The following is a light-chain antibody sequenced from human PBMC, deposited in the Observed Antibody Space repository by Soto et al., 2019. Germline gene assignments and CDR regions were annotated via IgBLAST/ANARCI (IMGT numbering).Light chain of an antibody. CDR1: SSNIGNNY. Sequence: QSVLTQPPSVSAAPGQKVTISCSGSSSNIGNNYVSWYQQLPGTAPKLLIYDNNKRPSVIPDRFSGSKSGTSATLGITGLQNGDEADYYCGTWDSSLNVGVFGGGTKLTVL. CDR3: GTWDSSLNVGV. V-gene: IGLV1-51*01. J-gene: IGLJ2*01. CDR2: DNN.